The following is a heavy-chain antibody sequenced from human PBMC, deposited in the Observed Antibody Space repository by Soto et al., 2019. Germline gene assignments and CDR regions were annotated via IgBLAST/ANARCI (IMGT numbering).Heavy chain of an antibody. D-gene: IGHD6-19*01. CDR1: GFSVSSNY. J-gene: IGHJ4*02. CDR3: ARGWQWLPM. CDR2: LYTGGDR. Sequence: HPGGSLRLSSAASGFSVSSNYMSWVRQAPGKGLEWVSVLYTGGDRYYAESVKDRFIISRDNSKNTLYLEITSLRAEDTALYYCARGWQWLPMWGQGTLVTVSS. V-gene: IGHV3-53*01.